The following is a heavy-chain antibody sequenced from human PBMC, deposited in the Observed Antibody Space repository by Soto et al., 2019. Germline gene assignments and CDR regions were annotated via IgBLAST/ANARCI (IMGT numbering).Heavy chain of an antibody. CDR1: GFSFSTDDVG. V-gene: IGHV2-5*02. CDR2: IYWDDDK. J-gene: IGHJ4*02. CDR3: VRSKYSISSFDY. D-gene: IGHD6-6*01. Sequence: SGPTLVNPTQTLTLTCTFSGFSFSTDDVGVGWIRQPPGKALDWLAVIYWDDDKRYSPSLKSRLTITKDTSKDQVLLTMTNMDPVDTATYFCVRSKYSISSFDYWGQGALVTVSS.